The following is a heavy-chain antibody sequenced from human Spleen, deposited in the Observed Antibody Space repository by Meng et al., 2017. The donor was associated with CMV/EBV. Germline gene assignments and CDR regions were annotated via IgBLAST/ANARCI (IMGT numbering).Heavy chain of an antibody. CDR2: ISASGSDM. Sequence: GESLKISCAVSGFIFNSYSMNWVRQAPGKGLEWVSYISASGSDMYYADSVKGRFAISRDNAKKSLVLQMNSLRADDTAVYYCARDQGLLANWGQGTLVTVSS. CDR1: GFIFNSYS. CDR3: ARDQGLLAN. J-gene: IGHJ4*02. V-gene: IGHV3-21*05. D-gene: IGHD1-26*01.